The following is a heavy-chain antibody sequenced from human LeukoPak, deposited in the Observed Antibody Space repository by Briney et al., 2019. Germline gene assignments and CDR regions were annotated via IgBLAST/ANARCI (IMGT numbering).Heavy chain of an antibody. CDR3: ARELELRSESSFDY. CDR1: GASISSHY. Sequence: SETLSLTCTVSGASISSHYWSWIRQPPGKGLEWIGYISYSGTTKYNASLKSRVTISADTSKSHFSLNLSSMTAADTAVYYCARELELRSESSFDYWGQGTLVTVSS. D-gene: IGHD3-10*02. V-gene: IGHV4-59*11. J-gene: IGHJ4*02. CDR2: ISYSGTT.